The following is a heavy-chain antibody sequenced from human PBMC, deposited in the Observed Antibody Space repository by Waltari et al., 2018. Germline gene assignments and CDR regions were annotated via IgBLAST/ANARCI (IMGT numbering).Heavy chain of an antibody. Sequence: EVKMVESGGALVQPGGSLRLSCIASGFSFGSYWMTWVRQAPGKGLEWLANIRPGGTDKYYLDSMEGRVTISRDNAKSSLYLQMDSLTADDTAFYYCARAPLATIVGNYFDSWGQGALVTVS. CDR2: IRPGGTDK. CDR1: GFSFGSYW. J-gene: IGHJ4*02. D-gene: IGHD5-12*01. V-gene: IGHV3-7*04. CDR3: ARAPLATIVGNYFDS.